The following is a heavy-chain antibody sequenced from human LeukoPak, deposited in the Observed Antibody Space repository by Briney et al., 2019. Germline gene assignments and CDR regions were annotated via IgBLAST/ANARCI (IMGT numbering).Heavy chain of an antibody. CDR2: INPSGGST. CDR1: GYTFTSYY. V-gene: IGHV1-46*01. D-gene: IGHD1-26*01. Sequence: ASVKVSCKASGYTFTSYYMHWVRQAPGQGLEWMGIINPSGGSTSYAQKFQGRVTMTRDTSTSTVYMELSSLRSEDTAVYYCAKPRGVGATPRYFDLWGRGTLVTVSS. J-gene: IGHJ2*01. CDR3: AKPRGVGATPRYFDL.